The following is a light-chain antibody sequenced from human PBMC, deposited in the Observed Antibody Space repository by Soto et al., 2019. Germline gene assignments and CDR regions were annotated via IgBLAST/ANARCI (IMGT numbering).Light chain of an antibody. CDR3: CSYAASSGLVI. Sequence: QSVLTQPPSVSGTPGHKVSISCSGSTSNLGGNTVNWYQQLPGTAPKLLIYTNNQRPSGVPDRFSGSKSGTSASLAISGLRSEDEADFYCCSYAASSGLVIFGGGTKLTVL. V-gene: IGLV1-44*01. J-gene: IGLJ2*01. CDR2: TNN. CDR1: TSNLGGNT.